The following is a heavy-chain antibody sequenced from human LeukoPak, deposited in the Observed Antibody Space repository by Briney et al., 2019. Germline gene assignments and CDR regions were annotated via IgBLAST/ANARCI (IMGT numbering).Heavy chain of an antibody. V-gene: IGHV4-31*03. CDR1: GGSISSGGYY. J-gene: IGHJ5*02. D-gene: IGHD3-10*01. Sequence: SQTLSLTCTVSGGSISSGGYYWSWIRQHPGKGLEWIGYIYYSGSTYYNPSLKSRVTISVDTSKNQFSPKLSSVTAADTAVYYCARSPITMVRGVIITGNWFDPWGQGTLVTVSS. CDR2: IYYSGST. CDR3: ARSPITMVRGVIITGNWFDP.